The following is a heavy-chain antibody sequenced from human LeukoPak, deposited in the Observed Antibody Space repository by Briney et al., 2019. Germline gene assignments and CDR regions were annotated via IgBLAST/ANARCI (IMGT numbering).Heavy chain of an antibody. J-gene: IGHJ5*02. CDR1: GFTFNSYG. V-gene: IGHV3-30*02. CDR2: IAYDGSNE. CDR3: VKDRKSGVVAPGS. Sequence: GGSLRLSCAASGFTFNSYGMHWVRQAPGKGLEWVTFIAYDGSNEHYVDSVRGRFIISRDNSKLYLQMNSLRAEDTGVYYRVKDRKSGVVAPGSWGQGTLVAVSS. D-gene: IGHD3-22*01.